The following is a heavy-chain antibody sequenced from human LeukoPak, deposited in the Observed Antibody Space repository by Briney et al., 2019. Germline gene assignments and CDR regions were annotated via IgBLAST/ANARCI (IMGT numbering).Heavy chain of an antibody. CDR2: ISVYRSKT. D-gene: IGHD4-17*01. CDR1: GYTFTSYG. Sequence: ASVKVSFKASGYTFTSYGISWVRQAPGQGLEWMGWISVYRSKTNYAQKFQGRITLTTDASTRTTFMELRSLRSDDTAVYYCARDNGDYNFDYWGQGTLVTVSS. J-gene: IGHJ4*02. V-gene: IGHV1-18*01. CDR3: ARDNGDYNFDY.